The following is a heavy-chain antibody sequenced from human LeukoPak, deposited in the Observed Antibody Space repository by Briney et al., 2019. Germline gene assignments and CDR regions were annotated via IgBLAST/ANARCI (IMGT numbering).Heavy chain of an antibody. V-gene: IGHV3-21*01. CDR3: AKSHGYSYGFDY. J-gene: IGHJ4*02. CDR1: GFTFSCYS. Sequence: GSLRLSCAASGFTFSCYSMNWVRQAPGKGLEWVSSISSSSSYIYYADSVKGRFTISRDNAKNSLYLQMNSLRAEDTAVYYCAKSHGYSYGFDYWGQGTLVTVSS. CDR2: ISSSSSYI. D-gene: IGHD5-18*01.